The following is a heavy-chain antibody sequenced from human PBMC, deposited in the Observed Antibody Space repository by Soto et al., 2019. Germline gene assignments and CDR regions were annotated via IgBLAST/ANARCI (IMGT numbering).Heavy chain of an antibody. V-gene: IGHV1-18*04. CDR2: ISTYNGNT. CDR1: GYIFTTYG. Sequence: ASVKVSCKASGYIFTTYGIGWVRQAPGQGLEWMGWISTYNGNTNYAQKVQGRVTMTTDTSTSTSYLELRSLRSDDTAVYYCARKARPQNFDFWGQGTLVTVS. J-gene: IGHJ4*02. CDR3: ARKARPQNFDF.